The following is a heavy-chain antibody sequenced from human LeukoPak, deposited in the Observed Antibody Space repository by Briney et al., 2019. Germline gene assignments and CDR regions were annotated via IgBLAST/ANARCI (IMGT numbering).Heavy chain of an antibody. V-gene: IGHV4-34*01. J-gene: IGHJ4*02. CDR1: GGSFSGYY. CDR3: ASNSSGYLDY. D-gene: IGHD3-22*01. CDR2: INHSGST. Sequence: SETLSLTCAVYGGSFSGYYWSWIRQPPGKGLEWIGEINHSGSTNYNPSLKSRVTISVDTSKNQFSLKLSSVTAADTAVYYCASNSSGYLDYWGQGILVTVSS.